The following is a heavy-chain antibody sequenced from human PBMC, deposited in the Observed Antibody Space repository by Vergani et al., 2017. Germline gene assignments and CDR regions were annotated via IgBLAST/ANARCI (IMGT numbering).Heavy chain of an antibody. Sequence: QVQLVESGGGVVQPGRSLRLSCAASGFTFSSYGMHWVRQAPGKGLEWVAVIWYDGSNKYYADSVKGRFTISRDNSKNTLYLQMNSLRAEDTAVYYCAKGAAYSGYFIFDYWGQGTLVTVSS. J-gene: IGHJ4*02. CDR2: IWYDGSNK. CDR1: GFTFSSYG. D-gene: IGHD5-12*01. CDR3: AKGAAYSGYFIFDY. V-gene: IGHV3-33*06.